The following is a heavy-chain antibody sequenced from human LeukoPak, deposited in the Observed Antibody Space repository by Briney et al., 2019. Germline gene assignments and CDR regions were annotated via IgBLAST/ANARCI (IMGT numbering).Heavy chain of an antibody. CDR2: ISAYNGNT. CDR3: ARVRIQLYSYYYYYYMDV. CDR1: GYTFTSYG. V-gene: IGHV1-18*01. D-gene: IGHD5-18*01. J-gene: IGHJ6*03. Sequence: ASVKVSCKASGYTFTSYGISWVRQAPGQGLEWMGWISAYNGNTNYAQKLQGRVTMTTDTSTSTAYMELSSLRSEDTAVYYCARVRIQLYSYYYYYYMDVWGKGTTVTVSS.